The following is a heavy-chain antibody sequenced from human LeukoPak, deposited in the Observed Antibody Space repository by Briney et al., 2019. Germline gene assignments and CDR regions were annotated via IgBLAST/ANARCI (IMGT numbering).Heavy chain of an antibody. V-gene: IGHV3-48*04. CDR1: GFTFSTYN. D-gene: IGHD3-22*01. Sequence: GGSLRLSCAASGFTFSTYNMNWVRQAPGKGLEWVSSINGRGGLIYYADSVKGRFTISRDNAYNSLYLQMNSLRAEDTAVYYCARGPHYYDSSGTTFFDAFGIWGQGTMVTVSS. CDR3: ARGPHYYDSSGTTFFDAFGI. CDR2: INGRGGLI. J-gene: IGHJ3*02.